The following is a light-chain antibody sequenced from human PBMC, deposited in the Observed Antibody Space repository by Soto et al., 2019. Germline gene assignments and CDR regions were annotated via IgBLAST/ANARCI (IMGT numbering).Light chain of an antibody. CDR3: CSYAGSYTFD. CDR2: DVS. Sequence: QSALTHPRSVSGSPGQSVTISCTGTSSDVGGYNYVSWYQQHPGKAPKLMIYDVSKRPSGVPDLFSGSKSGNTASLTISGLQAEDEADYYCCSYAGSYTFDFGTGTKVTVL. CDR1: SSDVGGYNY. J-gene: IGLJ1*01. V-gene: IGLV2-11*01.